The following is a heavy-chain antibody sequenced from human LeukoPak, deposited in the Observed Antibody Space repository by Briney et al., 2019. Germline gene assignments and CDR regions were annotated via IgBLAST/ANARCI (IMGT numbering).Heavy chain of an antibody. CDR1: GGSISSSSYY. D-gene: IGHD3-10*01. V-gene: IGHV4-39*07. CDR3: ARAARFGESPDY. J-gene: IGHJ4*02. CDR2: IYYSGST. Sequence: SETLSLTCTVSGGSISSSSYYWGWIRQPPGKGLEWIGSIYYSGSTYYNPSLKSRVTISVDTSRNQFSLKLSSVTAADTAVYYCARAARFGESPDYWGQGTLVTVSS.